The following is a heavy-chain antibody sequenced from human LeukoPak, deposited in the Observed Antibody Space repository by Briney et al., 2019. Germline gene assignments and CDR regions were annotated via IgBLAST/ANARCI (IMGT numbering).Heavy chain of an antibody. CDR2: ISAYNGNA. CDR3: ARQPAANLYYYYGMDV. Sequence: ASVKVSCKASGYTFTSYGISWVRRAPGQGLEWMGWISAYNGNANYAQKLQGRVTMTTDTSTSTAYMELRSLRSDDTAVYYCARQPAANLYYYYGMDVWGQGTTVTVSS. J-gene: IGHJ6*02. V-gene: IGHV1-18*01. CDR1: GYTFTSYG. D-gene: IGHD2-2*01.